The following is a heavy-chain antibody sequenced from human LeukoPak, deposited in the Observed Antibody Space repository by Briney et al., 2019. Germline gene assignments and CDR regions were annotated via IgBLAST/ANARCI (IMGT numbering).Heavy chain of an antibody. CDR2: ISYSGST. CDR3: ARGRHGGSSSWPFDY. V-gene: IGHV4-59*12. D-gene: IGHD2-15*01. CDR1: GDSISSYF. Sequence: SETLSLTCTVSGDSISSYFWSLIRQPPGKGLEWIGYISYSGSTNYSPSLKSRATISVDTSKNQFSLKLSSVTAADTAVYYCARGRHGGSSSWPFDYWGQGTLVTVSS. J-gene: IGHJ4*02.